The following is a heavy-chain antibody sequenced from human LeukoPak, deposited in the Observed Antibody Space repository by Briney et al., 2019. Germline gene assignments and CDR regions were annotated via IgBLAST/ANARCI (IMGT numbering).Heavy chain of an antibody. V-gene: IGHV4-39*01. CDR2: IYYSGST. D-gene: IGHD3-22*01. J-gene: IGHJ5*02. Sequence: SETLSLTCTVSGGSISSSSYYWGWLRQPPGKGLEMIGSIYYSGSTYYNPSLKSPLTISADTSNNQFSLKLSSVTAAETAVYYCARCKKNYYDSSGYHGDWFDPWGQGTLVTVSS. CDR3: ARCKKNYYDSSGYHGDWFDP. CDR1: GGSISSSSYY.